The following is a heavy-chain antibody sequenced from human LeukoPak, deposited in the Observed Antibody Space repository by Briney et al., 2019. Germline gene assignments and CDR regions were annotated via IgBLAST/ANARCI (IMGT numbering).Heavy chain of an antibody. CDR1: GGTFSSYA. V-gene: IGHV1-69*05. D-gene: IGHD3-10*01. Sequence: SVKVSCKASGGTFSSYAISWVRQAPGQGLEWMGGIIPIFGTANYAQKFQGRVTMTRDTSTSTVYMELSSLRSEDTAVYYCASLPRRTYGSGSYLGPYWGQGTLVTVSS. J-gene: IGHJ4*02. CDR2: IIPIFGTA. CDR3: ASLPRRTYGSGSYLGPY.